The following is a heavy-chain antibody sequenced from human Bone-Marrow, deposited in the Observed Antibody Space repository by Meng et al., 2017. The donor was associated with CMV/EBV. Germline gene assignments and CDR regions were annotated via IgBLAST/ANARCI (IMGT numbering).Heavy chain of an antibody. D-gene: IGHD6-13*01. J-gene: IGHJ6*01. CDR3: ARGPFGDSSTLYYCSMDV. Sequence: GESLKISCAASGFTFSSYAMHWVRQAPGKGLEWVASITYDGSYKYYADSVKGRFTISRDNSKNTLYLQMNGLIAEDTAVYYCARGPFGDSSTLYYCSMDVWGQGTTVTVSS. CDR1: GFTFSSYA. V-gene: IGHV3-30*04. CDR2: ITYDGSYK.